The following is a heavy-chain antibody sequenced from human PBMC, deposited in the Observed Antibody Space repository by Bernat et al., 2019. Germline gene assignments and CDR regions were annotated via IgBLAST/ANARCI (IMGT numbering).Heavy chain of an antibody. D-gene: IGHD6-19*01. J-gene: IGHJ5*02. Sequence: EVQLFESGGGLEQPGGSLRLSCAASGFIFSSYAMSWVRQAPGKGLEWVSAISGSGGSTYYAASVKGRFTISRDNSKNTLYLQMNSLRAEDTAVYYCARSNQWLVRWFDPWGQGTLVTVSS. CDR3: ARSNQWLVRWFDP. CDR1: GFIFSSYA. V-gene: IGHV3-23*01. CDR2: ISGSGGST.